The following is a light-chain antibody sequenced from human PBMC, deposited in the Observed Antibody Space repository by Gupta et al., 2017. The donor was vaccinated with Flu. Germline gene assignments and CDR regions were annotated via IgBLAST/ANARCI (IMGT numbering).Light chain of an antibody. CDR3: AQWDDILYGPV. CDR2: KDT. J-gene: IGLJ1*01. V-gene: IGLV1-44*01. Sequence: SGTPGQRVTISCSGTSSHSGSNSVSWYQQFPGAAPKVLIYKDTERPSGPAARFSGTKSGASASLFIDDLQSEDEAIYFCAQWDDILYGPVFG. CDR1: SSHSGSNS.